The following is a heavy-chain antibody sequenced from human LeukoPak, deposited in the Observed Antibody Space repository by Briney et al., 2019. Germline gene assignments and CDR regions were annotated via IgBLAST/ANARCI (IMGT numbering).Heavy chain of an antibody. V-gene: IGHV3-23*01. J-gene: IGHJ3*02. CDR1: GFTVSSNY. D-gene: IGHD5-24*01. CDR3: AKPDLATIKDRNAFDI. CDR2: ISGSGGST. Sequence: PGGSLRLSCAASGFTVSSNYMSWVRQAPGKGLEWVSSISGSGGSTYYADSVKGRFTISRDNSKNTLYLQMNSLRAEDTAVYYCAKPDLATIKDRNAFDIWGQGTMVTVSS.